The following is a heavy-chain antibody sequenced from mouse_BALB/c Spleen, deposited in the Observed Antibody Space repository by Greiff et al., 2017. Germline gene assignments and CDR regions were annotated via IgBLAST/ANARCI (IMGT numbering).Heavy chain of an antibody. CDR3: ARYIGNGYGGRYFDD. Sequence: EVMLVESGGGLVQPGGSLRLSCATSGFTFTDYYMSWVRQPPGKALEWLGFIRNKANGSTTEYSASVKGRFTISRDNSQSILYLQMNTLSDEDSAAYSCARYIGNGYGGRYFDDWGEGTTVTVSS. CDR2: IRNKANGSTT. J-gene: IGHJ1*01. D-gene: IGHD2-2*01. V-gene: IGHV7-3*02. CDR1: GFTFTDYY.